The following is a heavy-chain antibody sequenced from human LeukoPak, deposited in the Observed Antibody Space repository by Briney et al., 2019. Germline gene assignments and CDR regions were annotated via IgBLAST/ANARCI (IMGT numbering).Heavy chain of an antibody. CDR3: ARHPDSSPALLDS. V-gene: IGHV1-46*01. CDR1: GFTFTSYY. Sequence: GASVKVSCKASGFTFTSYYMNWVRQAPGQGLEWMGIINPSGGSTSYAQKFQGRLTVTRDMSTSIVYMELGSLRSEDTAKYYCARHPDSSPALLDSWGQGTMVTVSS. J-gene: IGHJ3*01. CDR2: INPSGGST. D-gene: IGHD6-13*01.